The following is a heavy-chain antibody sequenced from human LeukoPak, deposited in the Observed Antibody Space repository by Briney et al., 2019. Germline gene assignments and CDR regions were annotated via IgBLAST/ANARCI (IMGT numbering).Heavy chain of an antibody. CDR3: ARVVVQLWPQFDY. D-gene: IGHD5-18*01. CDR1: GGSISSGGYS. CDR2: IYHSGST. Sequence: SETLSLTCAVSGGSISSGGYSWSWIRQPPGTGLEWIGYIYHSGSTYYNPSLKSRVTISVDRSKNQFSLKLSSVTAADTAVYYCARVVVQLWPQFDYWGQGTLVTVSS. V-gene: IGHV4-30-2*01. J-gene: IGHJ4*02.